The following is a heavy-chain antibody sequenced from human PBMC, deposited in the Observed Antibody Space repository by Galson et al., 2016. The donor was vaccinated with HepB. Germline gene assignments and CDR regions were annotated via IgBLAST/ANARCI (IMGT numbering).Heavy chain of an antibody. CDR2: INTANGIT. J-gene: IGHJ3*02. V-gene: IGHV1-3*04. CDR1: GYTFTSFS. D-gene: IGHD2-2*01. CDR3: ARDSSSCYVIDAFDI. Sequence: SVKVSCKASGYTFTSFSLHWVHKAPGQGLEWMGWINTANGITKYSQKFQDRVTFTRDTSASTAYMEVNSLRSEDTAAYYCARDSSSCYVIDAFDIWGQGTMVTVSS.